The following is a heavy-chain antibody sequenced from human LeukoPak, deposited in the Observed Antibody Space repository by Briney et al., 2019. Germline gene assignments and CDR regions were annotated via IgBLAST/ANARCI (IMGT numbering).Heavy chain of an antibody. J-gene: IGHJ4*02. CDR2: YHYSGST. D-gene: IGHD1-1*01. V-gene: IGHV4-59*08. Sequence: SETLSLTCTVSGGSISSYYWSWIRQPPGKGLEWIGYYHYSGSTNYNPSLKSRVTISVDTSKNQFSLKLSSVTAADTAVYYCARQVRVAVDYWGQGTLVTVSS. CDR1: GGSISSYY. CDR3: ARQVRVAVDY.